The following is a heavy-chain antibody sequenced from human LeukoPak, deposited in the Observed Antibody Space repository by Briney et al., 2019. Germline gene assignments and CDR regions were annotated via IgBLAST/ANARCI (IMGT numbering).Heavy chain of an antibody. CDR3: ARDPSSVTPYFFDY. Sequence: ASVKISCKASGYTFRGNYIHWLRQAPGQGLEWTGWIDANNGDTKSAQKFQGRVTMSRDTSISTAYMDLSSLSPDDAAVYYCARDPSSVTPYFFDYWGQGTLVTVSS. CDR1: GYTFRGNY. J-gene: IGHJ4*02. CDR2: IDANNGDT. V-gene: IGHV1-2*02. D-gene: IGHD4-11*01.